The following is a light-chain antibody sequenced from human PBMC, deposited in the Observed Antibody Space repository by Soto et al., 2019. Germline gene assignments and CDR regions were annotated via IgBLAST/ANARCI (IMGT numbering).Light chain of an antibody. Sequence: QLVLTQSSSASASLGSSVKLTCTLSSGHSGYIIAWHQQQPGKAPRYLMKLEGSGSYNKGSGVPDRFSGSSSGADRFLTISNLQFEDEADYYCETWDSNTHRVFGGGTKVTVL. CDR3: ETWDSNTHRV. CDR2: LEGSGSY. CDR1: SGHSGYI. V-gene: IGLV4-60*02. J-gene: IGLJ3*02.